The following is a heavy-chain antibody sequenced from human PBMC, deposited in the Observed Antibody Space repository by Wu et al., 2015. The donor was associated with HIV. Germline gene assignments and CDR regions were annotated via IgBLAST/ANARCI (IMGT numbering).Heavy chain of an antibody. CDR3: GTVTRFGLP. D-gene: IGHD3-10*02. CDR1: GYSFTSYD. CDR2: MNPNSGHT. J-gene: IGHJ4*03. V-gene: IGHV1-8*01. Sequence: QVQLVQSGAEAKKPGASVKVSCKASGYSFTSYDINWVRQATGQGLEWMGWMNPNSGHTGYAQKFQGRVNMTRDTSTDTAYMELTSLTFEDTAVYYCGTVTRFGLPWGQGTLVTVSS.